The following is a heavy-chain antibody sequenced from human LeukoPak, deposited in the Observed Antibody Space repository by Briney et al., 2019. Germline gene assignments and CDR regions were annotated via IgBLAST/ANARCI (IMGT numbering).Heavy chain of an antibody. V-gene: IGHV4-34*01. CDR3: ARDPLYCSSTSCPPGYYYYMDV. Sequence: SETLSLTCAVYGGSFSGHYWSWIRQPPGKGLEWIGEINHSGNTNHNPSLKSRVTLSVDTSKNQFSLKLSSVTAADTAVYYCARDPLYCSSTSCPPGYYYYMDVWGKGTTVTVSS. CDR2: INHSGNT. D-gene: IGHD2-2*01. J-gene: IGHJ6*03. CDR1: GGSFSGHY.